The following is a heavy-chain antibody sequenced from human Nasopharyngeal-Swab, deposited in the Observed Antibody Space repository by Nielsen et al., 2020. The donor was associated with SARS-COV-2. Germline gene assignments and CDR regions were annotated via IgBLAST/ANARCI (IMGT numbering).Heavy chain of an antibody. CDR3: ARQCQNYFGSGDYHGAFDI. CDR1: GYSFSNYW. CDR2: FDPSDSYT. D-gene: IGHD3-10*01. J-gene: IGHJ3*02. Sequence: GASLKISCEGSGYSFSNYWISLVRQVPGKGPEWMGKFDPSDSYTVYSPSLRGHVTISVDRSISTAYLQWSSLKASDTAMYYCARQCQNYFGSGDYHGAFDIWGQGTMVTVSS. V-gene: IGHV5-10-1*01.